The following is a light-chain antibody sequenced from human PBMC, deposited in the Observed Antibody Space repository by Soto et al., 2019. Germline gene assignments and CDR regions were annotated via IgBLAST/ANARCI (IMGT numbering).Light chain of an antibody. J-gene: IGKJ4*01. CDR3: QQRINWPLT. Sequence: EIVLTQSPATLSLSPGERATLSCRASQSISSHLAWYQQKPGQAPRLLIYGASNRATGIPARFSGSGSGTDFTLTISSLETEDFAVYYCQQRINWPLTFGGGTKVEIK. CDR1: QSISSH. V-gene: IGKV3-11*01. CDR2: GAS.